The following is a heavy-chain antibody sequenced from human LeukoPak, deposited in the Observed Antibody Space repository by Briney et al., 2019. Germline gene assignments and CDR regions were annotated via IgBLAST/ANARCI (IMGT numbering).Heavy chain of an antibody. J-gene: IGHJ4*02. CDR2: INDSRST. V-gene: IGHV4-34*01. Sequence: PSETLSLTCAVHGGSFNGYYWSWIRQPPGKGLEWIGEINDSRSTRYNPPLKSRVTISVDTSKNQFSLKLSSVTAADTAVYYCARDSNGSGLDYWGQGTLVTVSS. CDR1: GGSFNGYY. D-gene: IGHD3-10*01. CDR3: ARDSNGSGLDY.